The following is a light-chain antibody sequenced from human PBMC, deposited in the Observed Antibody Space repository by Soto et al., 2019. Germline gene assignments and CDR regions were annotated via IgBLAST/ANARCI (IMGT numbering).Light chain of an antibody. CDR2: DVS. J-gene: IGKJ5*01. CDR3: QQYGSSPPIT. CDR1: ESVTDY. Sequence: EIVLTQSPATLSLSPGERGTLSCRASESVTDYLAWYQQKPGQAPRLLVYDVSNRAAGIPPRFSGAGSGTDFTLTISNVEPEDFAVYYCQQYGSSPPITFGQGTRLEI. V-gene: IGKV3-11*01.